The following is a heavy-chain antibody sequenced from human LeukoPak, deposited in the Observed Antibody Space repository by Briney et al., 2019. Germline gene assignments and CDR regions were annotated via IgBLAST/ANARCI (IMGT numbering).Heavy chain of an antibody. J-gene: IGHJ5*02. V-gene: IGHV4-34*01. CDR3: ARGISSSWYNWFDP. CDR2: INHSGST. CDR1: GGSISSYY. D-gene: IGHD6-13*01. Sequence: SETLSLTCTVSGGSISSYYWSWIRQPPGKGLEWIGEINHSGSTNYNPSLKSRVTISVDTSKNQFSLKLSSVTAADTAVYYCARGISSSWYNWFDPWGQGTLVTVSS.